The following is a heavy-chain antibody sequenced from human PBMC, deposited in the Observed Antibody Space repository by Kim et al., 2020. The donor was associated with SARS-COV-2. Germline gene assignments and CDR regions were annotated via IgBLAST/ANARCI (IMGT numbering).Heavy chain of an antibody. V-gene: IGHV4-30-2*05. D-gene: IGHD3-22*01. J-gene: IGHJ6*02. CDR3: SRDGYSVYYYYGMDV. Sequence: PSLKGRVTLSPDTSKNQFYLKLSSVTAADTAVYYCSRDGYSVYYYYGMDVWGQGTTVTVSS.